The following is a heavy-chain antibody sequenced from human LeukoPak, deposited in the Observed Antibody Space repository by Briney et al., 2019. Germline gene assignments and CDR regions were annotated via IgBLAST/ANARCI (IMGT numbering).Heavy chain of an antibody. V-gene: IGHV3-7*01. Sequence: QPGGSLRLSCADSGFKFSSYWMSWVRQAPGKGLEWVANIKQDGREKYYVDSVKGRFTISRDNAKNSLYLQMNSLRAEDTSVYFCARGWYYDYWGQGTLVTVSS. J-gene: IGHJ4*02. CDR3: ARGWYYDY. CDR1: GFKFSSYW. CDR2: IKQDGREK. D-gene: IGHD6-13*01.